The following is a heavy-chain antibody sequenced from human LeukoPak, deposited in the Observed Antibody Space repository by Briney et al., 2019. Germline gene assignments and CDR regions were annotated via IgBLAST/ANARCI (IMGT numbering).Heavy chain of an antibody. D-gene: IGHD3-9*01. CDR2: IYYSGST. J-gene: IGHJ6*02. Sequence: NSSETLSLTCTVSGGSISSYYWSWIRQPPGKGLEWIGYIYYSGSTNYNPSLKSRVTMSVDTSKNQFSLKLSSVTAADTAVYYCAREATQRRYFDSDYGMDVWGQGTTVTVSS. CDR1: GGSISSYY. V-gene: IGHV4-59*01. CDR3: AREATQRRYFDSDYGMDV.